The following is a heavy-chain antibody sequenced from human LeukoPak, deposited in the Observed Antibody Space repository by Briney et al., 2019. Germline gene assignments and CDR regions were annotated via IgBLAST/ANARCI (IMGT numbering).Heavy chain of an antibody. D-gene: IGHD3-9*01. V-gene: IGHV4-59*10. CDR2: IYTSGST. CDR1: GGSFSGYY. CDR3: ARVGYDILTGYYWFDY. Sequence: NPSETLSLTCAVYGGSFSGYYWSWIRQPAGKGLEWIGRIYTSGSTNYNPSLKSRVTMSVDTSKNQFSLKLSSVTAADTAVYYCARVGYDILTGYYWFDYWGQGTLVTVSS. J-gene: IGHJ4*02.